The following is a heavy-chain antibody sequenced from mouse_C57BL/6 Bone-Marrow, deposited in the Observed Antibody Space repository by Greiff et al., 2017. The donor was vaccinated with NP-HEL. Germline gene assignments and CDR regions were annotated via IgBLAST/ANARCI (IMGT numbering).Heavy chain of an antibody. V-gene: IGHV1-69*01. J-gene: IGHJ3*01. Sequence: QVQLQQPGAELVMPGASVKLSCKASGYTFTSYWMHWVKQRPGQGLEWIGEIDPSDSYTNYNQKFKGKSTLTVDKSSSTAYLQLSSLTSEDSAVYYCAHSPYYGRGPTWFAYWGQATLVT. CDR1: GYTFTSYW. CDR3: AHSPYYGRGPTWFAY. CDR2: IDPSDSYT. D-gene: IGHD1-1*01.